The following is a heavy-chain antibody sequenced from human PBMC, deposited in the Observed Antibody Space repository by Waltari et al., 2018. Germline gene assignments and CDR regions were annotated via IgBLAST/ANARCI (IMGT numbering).Heavy chain of an antibody. D-gene: IGHD3-22*01. J-gene: IGHJ4*02. CDR2: IYGGGGT. Sequence: EVQLVESGGGLIQPGGSLRLSCVASGFTVSSSSMSWVRQAPGKGLEWVSVIYGGGGTFYADSVKGRFTISRDNSKNTLYLQMNSLRAEDTAVYYCATDRDTSGPTFDYWGQGTLVTVSS. V-gene: IGHV3-53*01. CDR1: GFTVSSSS. CDR3: ATDRDTSGPTFDY.